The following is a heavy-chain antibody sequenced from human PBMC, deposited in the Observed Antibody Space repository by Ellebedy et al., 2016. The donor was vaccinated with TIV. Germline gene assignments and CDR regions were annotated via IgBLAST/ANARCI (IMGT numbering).Heavy chain of an antibody. D-gene: IGHD4-17*01. CDR3: AREDGDYPVDAFDV. CDR2: MWYDGSSA. CDR1: GFTFRRSG. J-gene: IGHJ3*01. V-gene: IGHV3-33*01. Sequence: GGSLRLSXAASGFTFRRSGMHWVRQAPGKGLEWVAVMWYDGSSAYYSDSVKGRFTISRDNSKNTLHLHMDNLRTEDTAVYYCAREDGDYPVDAFDVWGQGTMVTVSS.